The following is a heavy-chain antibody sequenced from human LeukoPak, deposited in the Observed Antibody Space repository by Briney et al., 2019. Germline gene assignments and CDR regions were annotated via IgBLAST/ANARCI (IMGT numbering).Heavy chain of an antibody. CDR2: MNPNSGNT. J-gene: IGHJ6*03. V-gene: IGHV1-8*01. CDR3: ARVRYYGSGSSYYYYYYIDV. D-gene: IGHD3-10*01. Sequence: ASVKVSCKASGYTFTSYDINWVRQATGQGLEWMGWMNPNSGNTGYAQKFQGRVTMTRITSISTAYMELSSLRSEDTAVYYCARVRYYGSGSSYYYYYYIDVWGKGTTVTVSS. CDR1: GYTFTSYD.